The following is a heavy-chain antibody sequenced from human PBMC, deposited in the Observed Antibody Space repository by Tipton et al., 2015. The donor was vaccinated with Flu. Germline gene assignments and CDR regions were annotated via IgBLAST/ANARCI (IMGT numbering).Heavy chain of an antibody. J-gene: IGHJ4*02. D-gene: IGHD3-10*01. V-gene: IGHV4-38-2*02. CDR1: GYSMRSDYF. CDR3: ATTTYYYGSGSHDY. Sequence: TLSLTCTVSGYSMRSDYFWGWIRQPPGKGLEWIGNIHYSGSPHYNPSLKSRVTISVDTSKKQFSLQLRSVTAADTAVYYCATTTYYYGSGSHDYWGQGTLVTVSS. CDR2: IHYSGSP.